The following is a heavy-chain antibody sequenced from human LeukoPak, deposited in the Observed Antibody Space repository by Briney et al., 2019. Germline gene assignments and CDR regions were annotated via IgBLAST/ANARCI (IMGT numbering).Heavy chain of an antibody. CDR2: ISSSSSTI. J-gene: IGHJ4*02. CDR3: ARGAYDSSGYWFDY. Sequence: GGSLRLSCAASGFTFSSYSMNWVRQAPGKGLEWVSYISSSSSTIYYADSVKGRFTISRDNAKNSLYLQMNSLRAEDTAVYYCARGAYDSSGYWFDYWGQGTLVTVSS. CDR1: GFTFSSYS. V-gene: IGHV3-48*04. D-gene: IGHD3-22*01.